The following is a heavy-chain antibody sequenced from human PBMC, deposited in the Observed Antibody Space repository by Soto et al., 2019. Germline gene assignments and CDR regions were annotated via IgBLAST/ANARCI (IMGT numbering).Heavy chain of an antibody. CDR3: ARDLRRTPIGYYYYGMDV. Sequence: ASVKVSCNASGYTFTGYYMHWLRQAPGQGLEWMGWINPNSGGTNYAQKFQGWVTMTRDTSISTAYMELSRLRSDDTAVYYCARDLRRTPIGYYYYGMDVWGQGTTVTVPS. CDR2: INPNSGGT. D-gene: IGHD2-15*01. CDR1: GYTFTGYY. J-gene: IGHJ6*02. V-gene: IGHV1-2*04.